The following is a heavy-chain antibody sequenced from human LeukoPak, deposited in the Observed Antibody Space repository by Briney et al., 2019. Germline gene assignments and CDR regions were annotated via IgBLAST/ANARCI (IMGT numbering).Heavy chain of an antibody. CDR2: INKEGSDQ. D-gene: IGHD2-2*01. J-gene: IGHJ3*01. CDR3: VREVPGIMVAFDL. Sequence: PGRSLRLSCAASGFTFTAYWMSWVRQAPGKGLEWLANINKEGSDQYYVDSVKGRFTISRDNAQNSIYLQVNSLRADDTAVYYCVREVPGIMVAFDLWGQGTMLSVSS. CDR1: GFTFTAYW. V-gene: IGHV3-7*04.